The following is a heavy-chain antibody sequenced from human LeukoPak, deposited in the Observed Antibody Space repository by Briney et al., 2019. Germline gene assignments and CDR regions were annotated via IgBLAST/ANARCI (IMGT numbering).Heavy chain of an antibody. V-gene: IGHV1-24*01. J-gene: IGHJ4*02. Sequence: ASVKVSCKVSGNTLIALSMHWVRQGPGKGLEWVGGLDPEDGETIYPQKLQGRVTITDDKSTDTAYMELSSLSSEDTAVYYCTTHIDYGSHFDYWGQGTLVTVSS. CDR2: LDPEDGET. D-gene: IGHD4-17*01. CDR3: TTHIDYGSHFDY. CDR1: GNTLIALS.